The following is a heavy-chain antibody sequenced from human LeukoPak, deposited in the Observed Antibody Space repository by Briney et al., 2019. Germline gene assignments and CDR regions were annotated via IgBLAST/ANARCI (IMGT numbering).Heavy chain of an antibody. CDR1: GYTFTGYY. Sequence: GASVKVSCKASGYTFTGYYMHWVRQTPGQGLEWMGWINPNSGGTNYAQKFQGRVTMTRDTSISTAYMELSRLRSDDTAVYYCARDDSSSGYSYGYRLDYWGQGTLVTVSS. CDR2: INPNSGGT. D-gene: IGHD5-18*01. CDR3: ARDDSSSGYSYGYRLDY. V-gene: IGHV1-2*02. J-gene: IGHJ4*02.